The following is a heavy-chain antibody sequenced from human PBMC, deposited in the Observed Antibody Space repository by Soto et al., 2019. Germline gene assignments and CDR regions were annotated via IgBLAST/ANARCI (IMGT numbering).Heavy chain of an antibody. D-gene: IGHD4-4*01. V-gene: IGHV1-69*01. Sequence: QVQLVQSGAEVKKPGSSGKVSCTSAGGAFSSYAYSWVRQAPGQGLEWMGGVVPVCGTSPYAQNFQGRLTITADESTRTAYMALSSVRSEDTAVYYWARSNSVLGYFYYGMDVWGQEAPVTVSS. CDR3: ARSNSVLGYFYYGMDV. CDR1: GGAFSSYA. J-gene: IGHJ6*02. CDR2: VVPVCGTS.